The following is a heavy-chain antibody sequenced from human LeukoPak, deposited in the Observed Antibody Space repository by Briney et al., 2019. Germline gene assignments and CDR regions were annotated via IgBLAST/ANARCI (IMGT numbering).Heavy chain of an antibody. D-gene: IGHD6-6*01. CDR3: ARLLYSSSSSPNFDY. Sequence: PSETLSLTCTVSGGSISSSSYYWGWIRQPPGKGLEWIGSIYYSGSTYYNPSLKSRVTISVDTSKNQFSLKLSSVTAADTAVYYCARLLYSSSSSPNFDYWGQGTLVTVSS. CDR1: GGSISSSSYY. CDR2: IYYSGST. J-gene: IGHJ4*02. V-gene: IGHV4-39*01.